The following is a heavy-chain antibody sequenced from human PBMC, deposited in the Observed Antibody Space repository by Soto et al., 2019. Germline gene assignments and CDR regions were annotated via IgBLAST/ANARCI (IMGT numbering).Heavy chain of an antibody. D-gene: IGHD6-19*01. CDR1: GFTFSSYG. V-gene: IGHV3-30*18. CDR2: ISYDGSKK. CDR3: AKGAGGWSADY. Sequence: PGGSLRLSCAASGFTFSSYGMNWVRQAPGKGLEWVAVISYDGSKKYYADSVKGRFTISRDNSKNTLDLQMSSLRAEDTAVYYCAKGAGGWSADYWGQGTLVTVSS. J-gene: IGHJ4*02.